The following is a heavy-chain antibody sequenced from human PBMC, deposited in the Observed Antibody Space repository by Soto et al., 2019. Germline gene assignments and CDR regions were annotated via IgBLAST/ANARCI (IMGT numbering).Heavy chain of an antibody. J-gene: IGHJ6*02. CDR3: ARDQRLDIVATGGGYYYYGMDV. CDR1: GGSVSSGSYY. D-gene: IGHD5-12*01. Sequence: SETLSLTCTVSGGSVSSGSYYWSWIRQPPGKGLEWIGYIYYSGSTNYNPSLKSRVTISVDTSKNQFSLKLSSVTAADTAVYYCARDQRLDIVATGGGYYYYGMDVWGQGTTVTVSS. V-gene: IGHV4-61*01. CDR2: IYYSGST.